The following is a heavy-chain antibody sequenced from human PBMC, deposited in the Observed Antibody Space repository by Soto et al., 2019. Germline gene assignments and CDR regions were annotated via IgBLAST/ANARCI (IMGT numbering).Heavy chain of an antibody. J-gene: IGHJ3*02. CDR3: AAYNTSRHAAFDI. CDR1: GFTFSDYY. Sequence: VQLVESGGGLVKPGGSLRLSCAASGFTFSDYYMSWIRQAPGKGLEWLANMNEDANTKYYVDSVKGRFTILGDSAGNSLLLKMASLRAEDTAVYFCAAYNTSRHAAFDIWGRGTLVTVSS. D-gene: IGHD1-20*01. V-gene: IGHV3-7*01. CDR2: MNEDANTK.